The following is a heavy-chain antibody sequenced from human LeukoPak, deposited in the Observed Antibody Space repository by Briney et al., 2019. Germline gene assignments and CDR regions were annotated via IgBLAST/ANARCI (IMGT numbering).Heavy chain of an antibody. V-gene: IGHV3-7*01. J-gene: IGHJ5*02. D-gene: IGHD6-13*01. CDR2: IKQDGSEK. CDR3: ARGRGIAEWFDP. Sequence: PGGSLRLSCAASGFTFSIYGISWVRQAPGKGLEWVANIKQDGSEKYYVDSVKGRFTISRDNAKNSLYLQMNSLRAEDTAVYYCARGRGIAEWFDPWGQGTLVTVSS. CDR1: GFTFSIYG.